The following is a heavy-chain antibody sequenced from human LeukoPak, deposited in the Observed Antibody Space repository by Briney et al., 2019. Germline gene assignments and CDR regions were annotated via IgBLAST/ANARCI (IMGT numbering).Heavy chain of an antibody. CDR1: GYNFTSYW. D-gene: IGHD3-9*01. CDR2: IYPGDSDT. CDR3: ARGELLRYFDWLYNSYYFDY. V-gene: IGHV5-51*01. J-gene: IGHJ4*02. Sequence: GESLKISCKGSGYNFTSYWIGWVRQMPGNGLEWVGIIYPGDSDTRYSPSFQGQVTISADKSISTAYLQWSSLKTSDTAMYYCARGELLRYFDWLYNSYYFDYWGQGTLVTVSS.